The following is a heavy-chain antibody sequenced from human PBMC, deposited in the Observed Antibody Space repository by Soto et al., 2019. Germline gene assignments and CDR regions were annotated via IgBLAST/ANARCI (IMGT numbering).Heavy chain of an antibody. D-gene: IGHD1-1*01. J-gene: IGHJ4*02. CDR3: ARSVGEATRALGY. V-gene: IGHV4-61*01. Sequence: XTLSLPCTVSGGSVSSGSYDWSWIRQPPGKGLEWIGYIYYSGSTNYNPSLKSRVTISIDTSKNQFSLKLSSVTAADTAVYYCARSVGEATRALGYWGQGTLVTVSS. CDR2: IYYSGST. CDR1: GGSVSSGSYD.